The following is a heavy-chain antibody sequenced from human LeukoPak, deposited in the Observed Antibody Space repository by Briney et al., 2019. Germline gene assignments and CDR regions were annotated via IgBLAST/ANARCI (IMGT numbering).Heavy chain of an antibody. CDR1: GFTFSNYS. CDR3: ARRVAVADNYFDY. CDR2: ISNSSSYI. D-gene: IGHD6-19*01. J-gene: IGHJ4*02. V-gene: IGHV3-21*01. Sequence: GGSLRLSCAASGFTFSNYSMNWVRQAPGKGLEWVSSISNSSSYIYYADSVKGRFTISRDNAKNSLYLQMNSLRAEDTGVYYCARRVAVADNYFDYWGQGTLVTVSS.